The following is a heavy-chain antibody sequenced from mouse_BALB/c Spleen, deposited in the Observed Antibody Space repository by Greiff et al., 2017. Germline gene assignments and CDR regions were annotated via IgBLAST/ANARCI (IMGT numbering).Heavy chain of an antibody. CDR2: ISDGGSYT. CDR1: GFTFSDYY. CDR3: ARDPHDGYSMDY. D-gene: IGHD2-3*01. V-gene: IGHV5-4*02. J-gene: IGHJ4*01. Sequence: EVKLVESGGGLVKPGGSLKLSCAASGFTFSDYYMYWVRQTPEKRLEWVATISDGGSYTYYPDSVKGRFTISRDNAKNNLYLQMSSLKSEDTAMYYCARDPHDGYSMDYWGQGTSVTVSS.